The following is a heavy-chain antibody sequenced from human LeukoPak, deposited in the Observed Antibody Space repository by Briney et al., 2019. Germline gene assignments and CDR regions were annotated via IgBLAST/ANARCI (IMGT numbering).Heavy chain of an antibody. J-gene: IGHJ4*02. V-gene: IGHV3-74*01. CDR1: GFTFSRYW. CDR3: ARAQDYGVDY. Sequence: GGSLKLSCAASGFTFSRYWMHWVRQAPGKGLVWVSHINPDGSTTNYADSVKGRFTFSRDNAKNTLYLQMNSLRAEDTAVYYCARAQDYGVDYWGQGTLVTVSS. CDR2: INPDGSTT. D-gene: IGHD4-17*01.